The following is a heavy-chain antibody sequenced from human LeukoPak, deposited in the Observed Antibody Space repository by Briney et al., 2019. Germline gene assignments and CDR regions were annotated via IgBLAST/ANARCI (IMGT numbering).Heavy chain of an antibody. CDR3: ARNSGSYDGHYGVEV. V-gene: IGHV3-9*01. CDR1: EFTFDDYV. D-gene: IGHD6-19*01. CDR2: MSWTSGSI. J-gene: IGHJ6*02. Sequence: PGGSLRLSCGVSEFTFDDYVIHWVRQGPGKGLEWVAAMSWTSGSIAYADSVKGRFNIFRDNAQSSLYLQMNSLRAEDTAFYFCARNSGSYDGHYGVEVRGQGTTVIVSS.